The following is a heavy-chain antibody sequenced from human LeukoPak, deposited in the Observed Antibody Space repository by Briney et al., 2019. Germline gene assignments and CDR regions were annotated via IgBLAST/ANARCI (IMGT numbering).Heavy chain of an antibody. D-gene: IGHD3-16*01. Sequence: GGSLRLSCAASGFTFTSSNMNWVRQAPGKGLEWVSYISSSSSTIYYADSVKGRFTISRDNAKNSLYLQMSSLRDEDTAVYYCARGGGLDVWGQGATVTVSS. CDR3: ARGGGLDV. CDR2: ISSSSSTI. CDR1: GFTFTSSN. V-gene: IGHV3-48*02. J-gene: IGHJ6*02.